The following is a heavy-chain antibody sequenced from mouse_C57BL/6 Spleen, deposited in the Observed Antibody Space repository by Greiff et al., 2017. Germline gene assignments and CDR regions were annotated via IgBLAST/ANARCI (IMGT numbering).Heavy chain of an antibody. J-gene: IGHJ4*01. CDR3: ARDPHYYAMDY. CDR1: GYAFSSYW. V-gene: IGHV1-80*01. CDR2: IYPGDGDT. Sequence: VQLKESGAELVKPGASVKISCKASGYAFSSYWMNWVKQRPGKGLEWIGQIYPGDGDTNYNGKFKGKATLTADKSSSTAYMQLSSLTSEDSAVYFCARDPHYYAMDYWGQGTSVTVSS.